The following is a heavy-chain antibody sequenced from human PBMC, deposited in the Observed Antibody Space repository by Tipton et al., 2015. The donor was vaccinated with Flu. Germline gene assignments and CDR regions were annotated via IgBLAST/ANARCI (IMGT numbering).Heavy chain of an antibody. J-gene: IGHJ3*02. D-gene: IGHD3-10*01. CDR2: NYRSGST. CDR1: GASISSESYY. CDR3: AGVGAVTMGRGLAFGAFVI. Sequence: TLSLTCTVSGASISSESYYWGWIRQPPGKGLEWVGNNYRSGSTNYNPSLKSRVTISLDKSKNQFSLNLNSVTAAVTAVYYCAGVGAVTMGRGLAFGAFVIWGLGTMVAVSS. V-gene: IGHV4-39*07.